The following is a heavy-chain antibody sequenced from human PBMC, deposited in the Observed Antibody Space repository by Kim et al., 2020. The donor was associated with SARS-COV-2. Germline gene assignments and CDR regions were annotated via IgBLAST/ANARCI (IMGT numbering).Heavy chain of an antibody. V-gene: IGHV5-51*01. Sequence: RYSPSFQGQVTISADKSISTAYLQWSSLKASDTAMYYCARGYGGEGSFDYWGQGTLVTVSS. J-gene: IGHJ4*02. D-gene: IGHD4-17*01. CDR3: ARGYGGEGSFDY.